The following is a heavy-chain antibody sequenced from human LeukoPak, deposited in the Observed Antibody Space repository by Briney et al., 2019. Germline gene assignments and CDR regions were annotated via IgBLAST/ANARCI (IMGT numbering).Heavy chain of an antibody. J-gene: IGHJ4*02. CDR2: INPNSSGT. Sequence: ASVKVSCKASGYTFTGYYMHWVRQAPGQGLEWMGWINPNSSGTNYAQKFQGRVTMTRDTSISTAYMELSRLRSDDTAVYYCASLLGYCSGGSCSPYYFDYWGQGTLVTVSS. CDR3: ASLLGYCSGGSCSPYYFDY. D-gene: IGHD2-15*01. CDR1: GYTFTGYY. V-gene: IGHV1-2*02.